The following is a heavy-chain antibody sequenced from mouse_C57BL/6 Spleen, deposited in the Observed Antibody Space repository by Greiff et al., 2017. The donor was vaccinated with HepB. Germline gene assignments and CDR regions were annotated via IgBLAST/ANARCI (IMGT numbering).Heavy chain of an antibody. V-gene: IGHV1-81*01. Sequence: QVQLQQSGAELARPGASVKLSCKASGYTFTSYGISWVKQRTGQGLEWIGEIYPRSGNTYYNEKFKGKATLTADKSSSTAFMELRSLTSEDSAVYFCARWPSYSNYNYAMDYWGQGTSVTVSS. D-gene: IGHD2-5*01. CDR1: GYTFTSYG. CDR2: IYPRSGNT. CDR3: ARWPSYSNYNYAMDY. J-gene: IGHJ4*01.